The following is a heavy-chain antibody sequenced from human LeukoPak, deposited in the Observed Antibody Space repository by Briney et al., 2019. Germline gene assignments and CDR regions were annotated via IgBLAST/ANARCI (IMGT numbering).Heavy chain of an antibody. D-gene: IGHD3-16*01. CDR2: IYYTGTT. J-gene: IGHJ3*01. CDR3: ARRWVYDKRAFDA. Sequence: SETLSLTCTVSGGSISGTYYWSWIRQPPGKGLEWIGYIYYTGTTDSNPSLKSRVTISLDKSKNQFSLKLSSVTAADTAVYYCARRWVYDKRAFDAWGQGTMVTVSS. CDR1: GGSISGTYY. V-gene: IGHV4-59*08.